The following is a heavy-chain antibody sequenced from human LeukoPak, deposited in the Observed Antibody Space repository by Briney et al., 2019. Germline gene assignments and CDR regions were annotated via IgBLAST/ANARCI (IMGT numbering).Heavy chain of an antibody. J-gene: IGHJ4*02. CDR2: IYYSGST. V-gene: IGHV4-59*01. CDR1: GGSISSYY. CDR3: ARDSSSWYF. D-gene: IGHD6-13*01. Sequence: SETLSLTCTVSGGSISSYYWSWIRQPPGKGLEWIGYIYYSGSTNYNPSLKSRVTISVDTSKNQFSLKLSSVTAADTAVYYRARDSSSWYFWGQGTLVTVSS.